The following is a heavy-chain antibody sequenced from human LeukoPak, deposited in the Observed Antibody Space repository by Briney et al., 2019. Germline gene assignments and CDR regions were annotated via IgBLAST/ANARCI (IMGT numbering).Heavy chain of an antibody. CDR3: TSVHDSSAYYHSGVDY. J-gene: IGHJ4*02. D-gene: IGHD3-22*01. CDR2: IRSKTYRGTA. V-gene: IGHV3-49*04. Sequence: GGSLRLSCSASGFTFSDYAMSWVRQAPGKGLEWVGFIRSKTYRGTAEYAASVKGRFTISRDDSKSIAYLQTNSLKTDDTAVYYCTSVHDSSAYYHSGVDYWGQGTLVTVSS. CDR1: GFTFSDYA.